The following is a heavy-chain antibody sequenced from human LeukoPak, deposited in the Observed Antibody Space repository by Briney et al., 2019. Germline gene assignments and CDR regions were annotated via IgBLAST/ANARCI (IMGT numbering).Heavy chain of an antibody. J-gene: IGHJ2*01. CDR3: ATEGYCSSGSCYKRPYWYFDL. CDR1: GGTFSSYA. Sequence: SVKVSCKASGGTFSSYAISWVRQAPGQGLEWMGGISPIFGTANYAQKFQGRVTITTDESTSTAYMELSSLRSEDTAVYYCATEGYCSSGSCYKRPYWYFDLWGRGTLVTVSS. CDR2: ISPIFGTA. V-gene: IGHV1-69*05. D-gene: IGHD2-15*01.